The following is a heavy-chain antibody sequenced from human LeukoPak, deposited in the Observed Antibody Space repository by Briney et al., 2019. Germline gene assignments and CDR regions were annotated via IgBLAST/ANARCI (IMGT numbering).Heavy chain of an antibody. J-gene: IGHJ4*02. V-gene: IGHV4-61*02. D-gene: IGHD2-21*01. CDR2: IYTSGST. Sequence: PSETLSLTCTVSGGSISSGSYYWSWIRQPAGKGLEWIGRIYTSGSTNYNPSLKSRVTISVDKSKNQFSLKLSSVTAADTAVYYCARDGLLGNMFDYWGQGTLVTVSS. CDR1: GGSISSGSYY. CDR3: ARDGLLGNMFDY.